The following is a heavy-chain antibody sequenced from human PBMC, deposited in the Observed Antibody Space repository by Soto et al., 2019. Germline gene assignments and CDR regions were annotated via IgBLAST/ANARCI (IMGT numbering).Heavy chain of an antibody. D-gene: IGHD6-6*01. CDR3: ARTSRFDS. CDR2: INHRGST. V-gene: IGHV4-34*01. Sequence: QVQLQQWGAGLLKPSETLSLTCAVYGGSFSSYYWSWVRQPPGKGLEWIGEINHRGSTNYNPSLXRXVXXSVDTSKNQFSLKLSSVTAADTAVYYCARTSRFDSWGQGTLVTVSS. J-gene: IGHJ4*02. CDR1: GGSFSSYY.